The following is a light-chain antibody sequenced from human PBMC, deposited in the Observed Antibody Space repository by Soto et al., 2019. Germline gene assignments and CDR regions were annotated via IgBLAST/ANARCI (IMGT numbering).Light chain of an antibody. CDR2: LGS. J-gene: IGKJ4*01. V-gene: IGKV2-28*01. Sequence: DIVMIQSPLSLPVTHGEPASISCRSSQSLLHSSGFNYLDWYLQKPGQSPQLLIYLGSDRASGVPDRFSGSGSGTYFTLKISRVEAEDVGVYYCMQRLQTPLTFGGGTKVEIK. CDR1: QSLLHSSGFNY. CDR3: MQRLQTPLT.